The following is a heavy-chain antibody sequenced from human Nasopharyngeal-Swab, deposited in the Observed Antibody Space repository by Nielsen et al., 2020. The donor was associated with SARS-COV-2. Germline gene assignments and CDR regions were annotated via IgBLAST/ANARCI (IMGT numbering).Heavy chain of an antibody. CDR1: GFTFSSYA. D-gene: IGHD1-26*01. CDR2: ISCSSGST. Sequence: GESLKISCAASGFTFSSYAMRWVRHAPGKGLEWVSGISCSSGSTYYADSVKGRFTISRDYSKNTLYLHMNSLRAEDTAVYYCAKVVDPYVGATTGYFYYGMDVWGKGTTVTVSS. CDR3: AKVVDPYVGATTGYFYYGMDV. J-gene: IGHJ6*04. V-gene: IGHV3-23*01.